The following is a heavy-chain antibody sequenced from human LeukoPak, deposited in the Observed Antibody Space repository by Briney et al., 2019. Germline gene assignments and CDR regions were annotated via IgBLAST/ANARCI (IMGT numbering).Heavy chain of an antibody. D-gene: IGHD2-8*01. J-gene: IGHJ6*02. V-gene: IGHV3-30*18. Sequence: GGSLRLSCAASGFTFSSYGMHWVRQAPGKGLEWVAVISYDGSNKYYAASVKGRFTISRDNSNNTLYLQMNSLRAEDTAVYYCAKVAKLTNYYYYGMDVWGQGTTVTVSS. CDR2: ISYDGSNK. CDR1: GFTFSSYG. CDR3: AKVAKLTNYYYYGMDV.